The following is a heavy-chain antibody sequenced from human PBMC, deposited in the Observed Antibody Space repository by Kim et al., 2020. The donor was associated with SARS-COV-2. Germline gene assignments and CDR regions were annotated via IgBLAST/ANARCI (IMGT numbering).Heavy chain of an antibody. Sequence: SETLSLTCTVSGGSISSSSYYWGWIRQPPGKGLEWIGSIYYSGSTYYNPSLKSRVTISVDTSKNQFSLKLSSVTAADTAVYYCARHAPGITIFGVVIPPYFDYWGQGTLVTVSS. J-gene: IGHJ4*02. CDR2: IYYSGST. CDR1: GGSISSSSYY. CDR3: ARHAPGITIFGVVIPPYFDY. D-gene: IGHD3-3*01. V-gene: IGHV4-39*01.